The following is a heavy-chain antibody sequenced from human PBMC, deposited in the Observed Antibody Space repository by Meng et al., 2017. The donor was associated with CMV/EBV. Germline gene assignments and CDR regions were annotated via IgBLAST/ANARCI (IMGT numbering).Heavy chain of an antibody. J-gene: IGHJ6*02. Sequence: ASVKVSCKASGYTFTSYYMHWVRQAPGQGLEWMGIISPSGGSTSYAQKFQGRVTMTRDTSTSTVYMELSSLRSEDTAVYYCARGGYYDSSGYYSGMDVWGQGTTVTVSS. V-gene: IGHV1-46*01. CDR3: ARGGYYDSSGYYSGMDV. CDR2: ISPSGGST. D-gene: IGHD3-22*01. CDR1: GYTFTSYY.